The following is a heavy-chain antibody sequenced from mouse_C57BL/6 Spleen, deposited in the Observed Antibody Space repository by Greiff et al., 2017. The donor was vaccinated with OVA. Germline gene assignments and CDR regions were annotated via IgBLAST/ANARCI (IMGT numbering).Heavy chain of an antibody. CDR2: ISDGGSYT. V-gene: IGHV5-4*01. D-gene: IGHD1-1*01. CDR3: ARDYYGSSLYYFDY. J-gene: IGHJ2*01. Sequence: EVHLVESGGGLVKPGGSLKLSCAASGFTFSSYAMSWVRQTPEKRLEWVATISDGGSYTYYPDNVKGRFTISRDNAKNNLYLQMSHLKSEDTAMYYCARDYYGSSLYYFDYWGQGTTLTVSS. CDR1: GFTFSSYA.